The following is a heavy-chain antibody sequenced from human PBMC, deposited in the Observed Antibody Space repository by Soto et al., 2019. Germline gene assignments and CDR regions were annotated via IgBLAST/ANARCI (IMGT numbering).Heavy chain of an antibody. CDR3: ARVGGYCSSTSCYKAWFDP. CDR2: INHSGST. V-gene: IGHV4-34*01. J-gene: IGHJ5*02. CDR1: GGSFSGYY. Sequence: KPSETLSLTCAVYGGSFSGYYWSWIRQPPGKGLEWIGEINHSGSTNYNPSLKSRVTISVDTSKNQFSLKLSSVTAADTAVYYCARVGGYCSSTSCYKAWFDPWGQGTLVTVSS. D-gene: IGHD2-2*02.